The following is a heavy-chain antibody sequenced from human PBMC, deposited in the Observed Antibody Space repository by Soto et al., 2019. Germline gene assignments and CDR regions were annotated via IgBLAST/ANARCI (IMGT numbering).Heavy chain of an antibody. Sequence: QVQLVESGGGVVQPGRSVRLSCAASGFTFSSYAMHWVRQAPGKGLEWVAVISYYGSNKYYADSVKCRFTISKDNSKNTLYLQMNRLRAEDTAVYYCARVPSSSSRAHFDYWGQGTLVTVSS. V-gene: IGHV3-30-3*01. CDR3: ARVPSSSSRAHFDY. J-gene: IGHJ4*02. CDR1: GFTFSSYA. D-gene: IGHD2-2*01. CDR2: ISYYGSNK.